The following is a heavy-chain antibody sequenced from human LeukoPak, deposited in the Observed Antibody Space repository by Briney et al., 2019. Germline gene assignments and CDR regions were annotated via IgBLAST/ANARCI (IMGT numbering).Heavy chain of an antibody. D-gene: IGHD3-9*01. CDR1: GFIFSSYA. V-gene: IGHV3-23*01. J-gene: IGHJ4*02. Sequence: TGGSLRLPCAASGFIFSSYAMSWVRQAPGKGLEWVSAISGSGGSTYYADSVKGRFTISRDNSKNTLYLQMNSLRAEDTAVYYCAKEFHRHYDILAGSTYWGQGTLVTVSS. CDR2: ISGSGGST. CDR3: AKEFHRHYDILAGSTY.